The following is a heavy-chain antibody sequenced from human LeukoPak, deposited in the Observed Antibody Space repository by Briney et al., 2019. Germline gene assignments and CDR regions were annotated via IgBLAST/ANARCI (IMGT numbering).Heavy chain of an antibody. J-gene: IGHJ6*02. V-gene: IGHV4-39*01. Sequence: SETLSLTCTVSSGSISSRNYYWGWIRQPPGKGLEWVGSIHYGGSTYYNPSLKSPVTISVYTSKNQFSLRLSSVTAADTAVYYCARRSGWMEYYYYGMDVWGQGTTVTV. CDR1: SGSISSRNYY. D-gene: IGHD6-19*01. CDR3: ARRSGWMEYYYYGMDV. CDR2: IHYGGST.